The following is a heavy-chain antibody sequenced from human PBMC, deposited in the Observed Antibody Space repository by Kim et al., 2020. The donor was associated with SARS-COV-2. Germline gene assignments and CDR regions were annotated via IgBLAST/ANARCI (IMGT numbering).Heavy chain of an antibody. CDR1: GGSISSYY. D-gene: IGHD3-3*01. J-gene: IGHJ3*02. Sequence: SETLSLTCTVSGGSISSYYWSWIRQPPGKGLEWIGYIYYSGSTNYNPSLKSRVTISVDTSKNQFSLKLSSVTAADTAVYYCARGWGYDFWSGYWVDIWGQGTMVTVSS. V-gene: IGHV4-59*01. CDR3: ARGWGYDFWSGYWVDI. CDR2: IYYSGST.